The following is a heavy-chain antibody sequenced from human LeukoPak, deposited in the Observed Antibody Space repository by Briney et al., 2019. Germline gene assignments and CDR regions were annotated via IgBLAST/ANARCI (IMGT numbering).Heavy chain of an antibody. CDR1: GGSFSGYY. CDR2: INHSGST. CDR3: ASFHYYDSRTGGPIDY. V-gene: IGHV4-34*01. Sequence: PSETLSLTCAVYGGSFSGYYWSWIRQPPGKGLEWIGEINHSGSTNYNPSLKSRVTISVETSKNQFSLKLSSVTAADTAVYYCASFHYYDSRTGGPIDYWGQGTLVTVSS. J-gene: IGHJ4*02. D-gene: IGHD3-22*01.